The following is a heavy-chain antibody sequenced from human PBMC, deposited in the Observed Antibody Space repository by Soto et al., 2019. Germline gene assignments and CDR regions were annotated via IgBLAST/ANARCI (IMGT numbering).Heavy chain of an antibody. D-gene: IGHD6-19*01. J-gene: IGHJ4*02. V-gene: IGHV3-7*02. CDR2: IKQDVSEK. CDR1: GFTFGSYW. Sequence: EVQLVESGGGLVQPGGSLRLSCAASGFTFGSYWMTWVRQAPGKGLEWVANIKQDVSEKYYVDSVMGRFTISRDNAKNSLYLQMNSLRAGDTAVYYCARSGPIDYWGQGTLVTVSS. CDR3: ARSGPIDY.